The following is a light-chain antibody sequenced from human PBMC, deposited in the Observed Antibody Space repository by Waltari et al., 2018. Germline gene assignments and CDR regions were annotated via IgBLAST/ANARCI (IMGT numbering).Light chain of an antibody. Sequence: DIQMTQTPSSLSASVGDRLTITCRASQDIRNYLLWYQQKPGKAPKLLIYDASNLKSGVPSRFSGSGSGTHFVFTITSLQPEDSGTYYCQQCDSLPLTFGPGTKVNIQ. CDR2: DAS. J-gene: IGKJ3*01. CDR1: QDIRNY. CDR3: QQCDSLPLT. V-gene: IGKV1-33*01.